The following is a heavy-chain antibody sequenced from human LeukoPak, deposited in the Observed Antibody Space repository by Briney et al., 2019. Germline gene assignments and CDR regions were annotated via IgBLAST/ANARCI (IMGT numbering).Heavy chain of an antibody. CDR1: GFTFSSYA. J-gene: IGHJ4*02. Sequence: GGSLRLSCAASGFTFSSYAMSWVRQAPGKGLEWVSGISGSGGTTYYAHSVKGRFTVSRDNSKNTLYLQMDGLRAEDTAVYYCAKDRRQWLTYFDYWGQGTLVTVSS. V-gene: IGHV3-23*01. CDR2: ISGSGGTT. CDR3: AKDRRQWLTYFDY. D-gene: IGHD6-19*01.